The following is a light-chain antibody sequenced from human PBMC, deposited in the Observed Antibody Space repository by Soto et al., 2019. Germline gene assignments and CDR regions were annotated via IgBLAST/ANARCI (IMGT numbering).Light chain of an antibody. Sequence: DIQMTQSPPSLXASVGDRVTITCRASQAINNYVAWYQQRPGQVPNLLIYGASTLQSGVPIRFSGSGSGTDFTLTISSLQPEDVAVYYCQRYNSAPRTFGQGTKVDIK. J-gene: IGKJ1*01. CDR3: QRYNSAPRT. CDR2: GAS. CDR1: QAINNY. V-gene: IGKV1-27*01.